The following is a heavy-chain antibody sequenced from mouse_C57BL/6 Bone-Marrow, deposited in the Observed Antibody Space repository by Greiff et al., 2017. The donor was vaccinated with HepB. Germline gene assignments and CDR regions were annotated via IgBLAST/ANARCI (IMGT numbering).Heavy chain of an antibody. CDR1: GYTFTSYW. J-gene: IGHJ1*03. Sequence: QVQLQQSGAELVRPGSSVKLSCKASGYTFTSYWMDWVKQRPGQGLEWIGNIYPSDSETHYNQKFKDKATLTVDKSSSTAYMQLSSLTSEDSAVYYCARYGSSYWYFDVWGTGTTVTVSS. CDR3: ARYGSSYWYFDV. CDR2: IYPSDSET. V-gene: IGHV1-61*01. D-gene: IGHD1-1*01.